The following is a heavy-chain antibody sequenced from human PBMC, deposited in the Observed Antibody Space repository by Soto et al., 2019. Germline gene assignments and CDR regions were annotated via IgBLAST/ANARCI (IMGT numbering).Heavy chain of an antibody. J-gene: IGHJ4*02. D-gene: IGHD3-3*01. Sequence: GGSLRLSCAASGFTFSSYAMHWVRQAPGKGLEWVAFISYDGSNNYYADSVKGRFTISRDNSKNTLYLQMNSLRAEDTAVYYCARENYDCWSGYSLTTGSDYWGQGTLVTVSS. V-gene: IGHV3-30-3*01. CDR3: ARENYDCWSGYSLTTGSDY. CDR1: GFTFSSYA. CDR2: ISYDGSNN.